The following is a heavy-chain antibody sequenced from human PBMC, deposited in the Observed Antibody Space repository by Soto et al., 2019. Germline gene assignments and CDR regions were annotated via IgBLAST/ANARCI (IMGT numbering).Heavy chain of an antibody. J-gene: IGHJ6*02. CDR1: GGSISSGGYC. CDR2: IYHSGST. D-gene: IGHD2-2*01. V-gene: IGHV4-30-2*03. CDR3: AKSDAELGYCISTSCYLGYYYGMDV. Sequence: PSETLSLTWAVSGGSISSGGYCWSWIRQPPGKGLEWIGYIYHSGSTYYNPSLKSRVTISVDTSKNQFSLKLSSVTAADTAVYYCAKSDAELGYCISTSCYLGYYYGMDVWGQGTTVTVSS.